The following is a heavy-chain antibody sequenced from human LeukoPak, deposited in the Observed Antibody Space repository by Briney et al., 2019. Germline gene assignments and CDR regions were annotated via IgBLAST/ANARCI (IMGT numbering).Heavy chain of an antibody. CDR3: ARDGRGGSCLDL. Sequence: SETLSLTCTVSGGSISSYYWSWIRQPPGKGLEWIGYIYYSGSTNYNPSLKSRVTISVDTSKNQFSLKLSSVTAADTAVYYCARDGRGGSCLDLWGRGTLVTVSS. D-gene: IGHD2-15*01. CDR1: GGSISSYY. CDR2: IYYSGST. J-gene: IGHJ2*01. V-gene: IGHV4-59*01.